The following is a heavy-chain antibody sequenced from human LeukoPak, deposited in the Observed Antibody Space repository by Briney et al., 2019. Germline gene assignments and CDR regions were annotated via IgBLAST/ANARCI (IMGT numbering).Heavy chain of an antibody. CDR3: ARVTDFWSGYYIRYFDL. CDR1: NTSISGANY. J-gene: IGHJ5*02. V-gene: IGHV4-38-2*02. CDR2: IHHSGRT. Sequence: PSETLSLTCTVSNTSISGANYWGWVRQLPGKGLEWIATIHHSGRTYYNPSLKSRVTISADTSKNEFSMKLTSVTATDTAVYYCARVTDFWSGYYIRYFDLWGQGSLVTVSS. D-gene: IGHD3-3*01.